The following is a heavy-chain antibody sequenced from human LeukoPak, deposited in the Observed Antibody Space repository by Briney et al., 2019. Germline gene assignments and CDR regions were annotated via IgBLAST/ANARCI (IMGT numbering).Heavy chain of an antibody. CDR2: IVVDSGNT. Sequence: SVKVSCKASGFTFTSSAVQWVRQARGQRLEWIGWIVVDSGNTNYAQKFQERVTITRDMSTSTAYMELSSLRSEDTAVYYCAAWIQDRGVAAANGYFQHWGQGTLVTVSS. CDR3: AAWIQDRGVAAANGYFQH. D-gene: IGHD6-13*01. CDR1: GFTFTSSA. V-gene: IGHV1-58*01. J-gene: IGHJ1*01.